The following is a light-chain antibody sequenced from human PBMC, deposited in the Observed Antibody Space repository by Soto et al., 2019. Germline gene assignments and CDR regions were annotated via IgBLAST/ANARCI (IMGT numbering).Light chain of an antibody. J-gene: IGKJ4*01. CDR1: QDVSSN. CDR2: GAS. CDR3: QQYNNWPLT. V-gene: IGKV3-15*01. Sequence: EIVMTQSPATLSVSPGERATLSCRASQDVSSNLAWYQQKPGQAPRLLVYGASTRATGIRAMVSGSGSGTEFTLTISILQSEDFAVYYCQQYNNWPLTFGGGTKVEIK.